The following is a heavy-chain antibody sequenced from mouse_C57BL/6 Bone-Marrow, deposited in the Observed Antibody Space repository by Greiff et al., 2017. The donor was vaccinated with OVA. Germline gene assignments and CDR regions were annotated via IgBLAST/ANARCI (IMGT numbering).Heavy chain of an antibody. V-gene: IGHV5-16*01. CDR3: ARRGYDHGDYYAMDY. J-gene: IGHJ4*01. D-gene: IGHD2-10*02. CDR2: INYDGSST. CDR1: GFTFSDYY. Sequence: EVKLVESEGGLVQPGSSMKLSCTASGFTFSDYYMAWVRQVPEKGLEWVANINYDGSSTYYLDSLKSRFIISRDNAKNILYLQMSSLKSEDTATYYCARRGYDHGDYYAMDYWGQGTSVTVSS.